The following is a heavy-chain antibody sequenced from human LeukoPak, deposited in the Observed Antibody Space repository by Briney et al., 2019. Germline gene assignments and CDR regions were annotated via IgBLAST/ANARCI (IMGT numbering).Heavy chain of an antibody. CDR2: IKQDGSEK. D-gene: IGHD6-19*01. Sequence: PGGSLRLSCAASGFTFSSYWMSWVRQAPGKGLEWVANIKQDGSEKYYVDSVKGRFTISRDNAKNSLFLQMNSLRAEDTAVYYCARITAVTGTPKYYYYRDVWGKGTTVTVSS. CDR1: GFTFSSYW. J-gene: IGHJ6*03. CDR3: ARITAVTGTPKYYYYRDV. V-gene: IGHV3-7*01.